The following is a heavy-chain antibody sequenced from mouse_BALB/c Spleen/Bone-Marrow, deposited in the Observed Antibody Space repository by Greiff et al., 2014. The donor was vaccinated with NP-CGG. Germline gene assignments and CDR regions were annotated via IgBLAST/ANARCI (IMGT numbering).Heavy chain of an antibody. CDR1: GYSFTGYF. CDR2: INPYNGDT. CDR3: ARDYYDYYFDY. Sequence: VQLQQSGPELVKPGASVKISCKASGYSFTGYFMNRVMQSHGKSLEWIGRINPYNGDTFYNQKFKGKATLTVDKSSSTAHMELRSLASEDSAVYYCARDYYDYYFDYWGQGTTLTVSS. D-gene: IGHD2-4*01. J-gene: IGHJ2*01. V-gene: IGHV1-20*02.